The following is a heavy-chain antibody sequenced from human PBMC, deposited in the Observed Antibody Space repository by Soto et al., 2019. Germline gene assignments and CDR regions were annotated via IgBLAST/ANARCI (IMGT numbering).Heavy chain of an antibody. V-gene: IGHV5-51*01. CDR1: GYSFTSYW. Sequence: PGESLKISCKGSGYSFTSYWIGWVRQMPGKGLEWMGIIYPGDSDTRYSPSLQGQVTISADKSISTAYLQWSSLKASDTAMYYCARRYCSSTSCTRGGWFDPWGQGTLVTVSS. D-gene: IGHD2-2*01. J-gene: IGHJ5*02. CDR3: ARRYCSSTSCTRGGWFDP. CDR2: IYPGDSDT.